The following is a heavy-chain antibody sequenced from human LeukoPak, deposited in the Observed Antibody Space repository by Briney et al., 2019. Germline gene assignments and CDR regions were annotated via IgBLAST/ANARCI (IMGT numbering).Heavy chain of an antibody. V-gene: IGHV4-59*01. Sequence: SETLSLTCTVSGDSISYYYWSWIRQPPGKGLEWSGKIYYSGNTNYNPSLKSRVTISVDTSKNQFPLKLSSVTAADTAVYYCARVRGYSYDSSDFDYWGQGTLVTVSS. CDR1: GDSISYYY. CDR3: ARVRGYSYDSSDFDY. CDR2: IYYSGNT. D-gene: IGHD5-18*01. J-gene: IGHJ4*02.